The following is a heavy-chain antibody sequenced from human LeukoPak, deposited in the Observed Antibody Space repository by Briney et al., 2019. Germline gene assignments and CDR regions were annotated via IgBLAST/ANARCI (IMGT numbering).Heavy chain of an antibody. Sequence: GGSLTLLCAASGFLLCSLLKQWARQATGEGLMWVGRISSGASSTNYAASVNGRFTVSRDNAKNTLYLQMNSLRADDTAVYSCASPPGIAAAGTWGYWGQGGQVTVSS. D-gene: IGHD6-13*01. J-gene: IGHJ4*02. CDR3: ASPPGIAAAGTWGY. V-gene: IGHV3-74*01. CDR2: ISSGASST. CDR1: GFLLCSLL.